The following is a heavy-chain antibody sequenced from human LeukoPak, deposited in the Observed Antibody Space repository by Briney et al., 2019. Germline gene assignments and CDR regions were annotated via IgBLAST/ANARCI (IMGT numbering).Heavy chain of an antibody. J-gene: IGHJ6*03. Sequence: GGSLRLSCAASGFTVSSNYMSWVRQAPGKGLEWVSVIYSGGSTYYADSVKGRFTISRDNSKNTLYLQMNSLRAEDTAVYYCAKVGSGSYYESYYYYMDVWGKGTTVTISS. D-gene: IGHD3-10*01. V-gene: IGHV3-66*02. CDR2: IYSGGST. CDR1: GFTVSSNY. CDR3: AKVGSGSYYESYYYYMDV.